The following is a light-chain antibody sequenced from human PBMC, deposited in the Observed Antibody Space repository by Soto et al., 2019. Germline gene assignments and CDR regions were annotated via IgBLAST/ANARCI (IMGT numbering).Light chain of an antibody. J-gene: IGKJ1*01. V-gene: IGKV1-5*03. CDR3: QQYDSFSVT. CDR2: KAS. CDR1: QSISSY. Sequence: DIQMTQSPSSLSASVGDRVTITCRASQSISSYLSCYQQKPGKAPKLLIYKASTLKSGVPSRFSGSGSGTEFTLTISSLQPEDFATYYCQQYDSFSVTFGQGTKVDIK.